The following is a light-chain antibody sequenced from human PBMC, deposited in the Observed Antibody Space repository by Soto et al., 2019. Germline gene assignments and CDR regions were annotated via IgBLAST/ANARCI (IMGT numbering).Light chain of an antibody. V-gene: IGKV1-39*01. J-gene: IGKJ4*01. CDR1: QSISSF. CDR3: QQSHSRPLS. Sequence: DIQMTQSPSSLSASVGDRVTITCRASQSISSFLNWYQQKPGKAPKVLIYAASSLQSGVPSRFSGSGSGRDFTLTISSLQPEDFATYYCQQSHSRPLSFGGGTKVEIK. CDR2: AAS.